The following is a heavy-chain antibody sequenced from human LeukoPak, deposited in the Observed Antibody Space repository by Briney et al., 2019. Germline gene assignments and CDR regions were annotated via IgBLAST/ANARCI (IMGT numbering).Heavy chain of an antibody. D-gene: IGHD6-19*01. CDR3: AVQGPYSSGWYDY. CDR1: GYTFTSYA. V-gene: IGHV1-3*03. J-gene: IGHJ4*02. Sequence: ASVKVSCKASGYTFTSYAMHWVRQAPGQRLEWMGWINAGNGNTKYSQEFQGGVTITRDTSASTAYMELSSLRSEDTAVYYCAVQGPYSSGWYDYWGQGTLVTVSS. CDR2: INAGNGNT.